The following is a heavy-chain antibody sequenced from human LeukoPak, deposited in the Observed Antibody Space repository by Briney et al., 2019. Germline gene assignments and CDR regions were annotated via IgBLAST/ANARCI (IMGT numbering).Heavy chain of an antibody. CDR3: AKDIGKGYYGSGSRPFDI. CDR2: ISWNSGSI. D-gene: IGHD3-10*01. V-gene: IGHV3-9*03. Sequence: GGSLRLSCAASGFTFDGYAMHWVRQAPGKGLEWVSGISWNSGSIGYGDSVKGRFTISRDNAKNSLYLQMNSLRAEDMALYYCAKDIGKGYYGSGSRPFDIWGQGTMVAVSS. CDR1: GFTFDGYA. J-gene: IGHJ3*02.